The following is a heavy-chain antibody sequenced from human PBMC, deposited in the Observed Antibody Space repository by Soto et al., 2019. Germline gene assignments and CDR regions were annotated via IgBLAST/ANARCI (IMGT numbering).Heavy chain of an antibody. CDR2: ISYDGSNK. Sequence: QVQLVESGGGVVQPGRSLRLSCAASGFTFSSYGMHWVRQAPGKGLEWVAVISYDGSNKYYADSVKGRFTISRDNSKNTLYLQMNSLRAEDTAVYYCAKSSSPLAVAGTNFDYWGQGTLVTVSS. CDR1: GFTFSSYG. D-gene: IGHD6-19*01. J-gene: IGHJ4*02. CDR3: AKSSSPLAVAGTNFDY. V-gene: IGHV3-30*18.